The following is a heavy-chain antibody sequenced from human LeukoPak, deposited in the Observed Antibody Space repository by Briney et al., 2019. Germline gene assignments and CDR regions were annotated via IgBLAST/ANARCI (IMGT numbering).Heavy chain of an antibody. CDR2: IYYRGST. CDR1: GGSISSYY. D-gene: IGHD6-13*01. J-gene: IGHJ4*02. V-gene: IGHV4-59*01. CDR3: AGGSSSSWYGDY. Sequence: SETLSLTCTVSGGSISSYYWSWIRQPPGKGLEWIGDIYYRGSTNYNPSLKSRVTISIDTSRNQFSLKLTSVTAADTAVYYCAGGSSSSWYGDYWGQGTLVTVSS.